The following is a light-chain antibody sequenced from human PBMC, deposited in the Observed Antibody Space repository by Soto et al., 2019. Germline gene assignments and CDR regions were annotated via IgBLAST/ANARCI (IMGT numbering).Light chain of an antibody. CDR1: QRVGSF. Sequence: EVVLTQSPATGSFFPGEKATLSCRATQRVGSFLAWYQHRPGQAPRLLIYDASNRATGIPPRFSGTGSGTDFTLTISSLEPEDFAVYFCQQRGQWPPTFGQGTKVEIK. J-gene: IGKJ1*01. CDR3: QQRGQWPPT. CDR2: DAS. V-gene: IGKV3-11*01.